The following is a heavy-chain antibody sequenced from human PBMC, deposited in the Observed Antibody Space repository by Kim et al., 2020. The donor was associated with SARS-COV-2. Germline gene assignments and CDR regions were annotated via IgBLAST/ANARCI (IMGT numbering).Heavy chain of an antibody. Sequence: GGSLRLSCSASGFTFSSYAMHWVRQAPGKGLEYVSAISSNGGSTYYADSVKGRFTISRDNSKNTLYLQMSSLRAEDTAVYYCVSSRAYSGYDLWGFFDYWGQGTLVTVSS. CDR1: GFTFSSYA. V-gene: IGHV3-64D*09. CDR2: ISSNGGST. CDR3: VSSRAYSGYDLWGFFDY. D-gene: IGHD5-12*01. J-gene: IGHJ4*02.